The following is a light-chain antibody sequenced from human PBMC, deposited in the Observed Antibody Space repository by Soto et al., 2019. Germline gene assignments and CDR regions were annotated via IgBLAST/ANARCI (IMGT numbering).Light chain of an antibody. CDR3: QQFGDSPPAFT. Sequence: SMLTQSPGTLSLSPGERATLSCRASQSVNSRYLTWYQQKPGQAPRLLIYAASIRATGVPDRFSGSGSGTDFTLTISRLEPEDFAVYYCQQFGDSPPAFTFGQGTKLEI. V-gene: IGKV3-20*01. CDR2: AAS. J-gene: IGKJ2*01. CDR1: QSVNSRY.